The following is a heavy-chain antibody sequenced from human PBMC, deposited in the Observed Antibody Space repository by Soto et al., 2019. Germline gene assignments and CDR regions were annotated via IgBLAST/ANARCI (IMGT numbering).Heavy chain of an antibody. J-gene: IGHJ6*02. V-gene: IGHV1-69*13. CDR2: IIPIFGTP. Sequence: SVKVSCKASGGTFSSYAISWVRQAPGQGLEWMGGIIPIFGTPNYAQKFQGRFTITADESTSTAYMELSSLKSEDTAVYYCATGGYSGYNYHHDYYGMDVWGQGTTVTVS. CDR1: GGTFSSYA. D-gene: IGHD5-12*01. CDR3: ATGGYSGYNYHHDYYGMDV.